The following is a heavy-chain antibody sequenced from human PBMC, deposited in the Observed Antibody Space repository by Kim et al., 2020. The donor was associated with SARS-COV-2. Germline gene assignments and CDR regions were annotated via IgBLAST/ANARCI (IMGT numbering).Heavy chain of an antibody. CDR1: GFSFSSAW. D-gene: IGHD3-22*01. J-gene: IGHJ4*02. V-gene: IGHV3-15*01. CDR3: AIETSRTGNYWDH. CDR2: IKSRVDGETT. Sequence: GESLRLSCEVSGFSFSSAWMSWVRRAPGKGLEWVARIKSRVDGETTDYAAPVKGRFAISRDDSKDTLSLQMNSLKTEDTAVYYCAIETSRTGNYWDHWGQGALVTVSS.